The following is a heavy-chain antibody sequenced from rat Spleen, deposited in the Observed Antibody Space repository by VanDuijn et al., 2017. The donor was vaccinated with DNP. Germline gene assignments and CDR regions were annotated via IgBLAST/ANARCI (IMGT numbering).Heavy chain of an antibody. Sequence: EVQLVESGGDLVQPGRSLKLSCVASGFTFNNYWMTWIRQVPGKGLEWVASITSSGGSTYYPDSVKGRFTISRDNAKNTLYLQMNSLRSEDTATYYCARDSQNYYSGDYFDYWGQGVMVTVSS. D-gene: IGHD1-1*01. CDR2: ITSSGGST. CDR1: GFTFNNYW. CDR3: ARDSQNYYSGDYFDY. V-gene: IGHV5-31*01. J-gene: IGHJ2*01.